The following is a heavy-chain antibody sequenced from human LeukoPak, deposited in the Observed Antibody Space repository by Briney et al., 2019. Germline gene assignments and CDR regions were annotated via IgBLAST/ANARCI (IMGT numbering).Heavy chain of an antibody. J-gene: IGHJ4*02. CDR3: ARASGYYYGDFDY. D-gene: IGHD3-22*01. Sequence: SETLSLTCTVSGGSISSYYWGWIRQPPGKGLEWIGSIYYSGSTYYNPSLKSRVTISVDTSKNQFSLKLSSVTAADTAVYYCARASGYYYGDFDYWGQGTRVTVSS. CDR2: IYYSGST. CDR1: GGSISSYY. V-gene: IGHV4-39*07.